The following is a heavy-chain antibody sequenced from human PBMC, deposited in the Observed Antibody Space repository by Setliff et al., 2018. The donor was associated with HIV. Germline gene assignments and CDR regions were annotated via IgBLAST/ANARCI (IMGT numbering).Heavy chain of an antibody. CDR3: AKGSRFLQFEADGFDI. D-gene: IGHD3-3*01. Sequence: PGGSLRLSCVASGFIFDEYSMHWVRQGPGKGLEWVSGIGWNSDDRGYADSVKGRFAISRDNAANSVHLEMNSLRSDDTALYFCAKGSRFLQFEADGFDIWGQGTMVTVSS. J-gene: IGHJ3*02. CDR2: IGWNSDDR. CDR1: GFIFDEYS. V-gene: IGHV3-9*01.